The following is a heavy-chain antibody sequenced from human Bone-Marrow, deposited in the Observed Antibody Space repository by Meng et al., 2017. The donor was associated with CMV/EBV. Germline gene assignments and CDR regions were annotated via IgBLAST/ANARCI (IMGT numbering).Heavy chain of an antibody. CDR1: GYTFTSYH. V-gene: IGHV1-18*01. D-gene: IGHD6-19*01. Sequence: ASVKVSCKASGYTFTSYHMHWVRQAPGQGLEWMGWISAYNGNTNYAQKLQGRVTMTTDTSTSTAYMELRSLRSDDTAVYYCARPRYSSGWVNQNYYYYGMDVWGQGTTVTVSS. CDR3: ARPRYSSGWVNQNYYYYGMDV. CDR2: ISAYNGNT. J-gene: IGHJ6*02.